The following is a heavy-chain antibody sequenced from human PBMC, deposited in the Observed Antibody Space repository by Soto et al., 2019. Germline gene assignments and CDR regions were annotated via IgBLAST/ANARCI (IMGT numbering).Heavy chain of an antibody. J-gene: IGHJ3*02. D-gene: IGHD2-15*01. Sequence: ASVKVSCKASGYTFTSYAMHWVRQAPGQRLEWMGWINAGNGNTKYSQKFQGRVTITRDTSASTAYMELSSLRSEDPAVYYCAILSGYCSGGSCSRPLAFDIWGQGTMVTVSS. CDR1: GYTFTSYA. V-gene: IGHV1-3*01. CDR3: AILSGYCSGGSCSRPLAFDI. CDR2: INAGNGNT.